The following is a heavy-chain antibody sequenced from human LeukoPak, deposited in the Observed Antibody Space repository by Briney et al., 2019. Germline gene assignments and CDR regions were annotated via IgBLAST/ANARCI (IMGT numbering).Heavy chain of an antibody. D-gene: IGHD3-22*01. CDR2: LSGSGGGT. CDR1: GITLSNYG. Sequence: GGSLRLSCAVSGITLSNYGMSWVRQAPGKGLEWVAGLSGSGGGTYYADSVKGRFTISRDNPKNTLYLQMNSLRAEDTAVYFCAKRGVVIRVILVGLHKEAYYFDSWGQGALVTVSS. V-gene: IGHV3-23*01. J-gene: IGHJ4*02. CDR3: AKRGVVIRVILVGLHKEAYYFDS.